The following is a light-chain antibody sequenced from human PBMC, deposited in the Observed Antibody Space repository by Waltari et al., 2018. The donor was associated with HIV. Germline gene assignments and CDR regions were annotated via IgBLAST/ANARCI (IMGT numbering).Light chain of an antibody. Sequence: QSALTQPASVSGSPGQSITISCTGTSSDVGNYNYVSWYQQLPGKAPKLIIYDVSDRPSGISNRFSASKSGHTASLTISGLQAEDEADYYCSSFTSSTTLVFGGGTKLTVL. CDR1: SSDVGNYNY. V-gene: IGLV2-14*03. CDR3: SSFTSSTTLV. CDR2: DVS. J-gene: IGLJ2*01.